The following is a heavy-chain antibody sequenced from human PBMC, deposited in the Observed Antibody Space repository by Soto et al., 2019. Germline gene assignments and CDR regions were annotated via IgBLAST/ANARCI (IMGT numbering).Heavy chain of an antibody. V-gene: IGHV4-34*01. CDR1: GGSFSGYY. D-gene: IGHD2-2*01. Sequence: SETLSLTCAVYGGSFSGYYWSWIRQPPGKGLEWIGEINHSGSTNYNPSLKSRVTISVDTSKNQFSLKLSSVTAADTAVYYCARDSIYCSSTSCLGYYYYYMDVWGKGTTVTVSS. J-gene: IGHJ6*03. CDR3: ARDSIYCSSTSCLGYYYYYMDV. CDR2: INHSGST.